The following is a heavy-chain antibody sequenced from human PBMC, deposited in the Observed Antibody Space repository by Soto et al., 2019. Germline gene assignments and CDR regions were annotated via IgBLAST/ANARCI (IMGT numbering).Heavy chain of an antibody. CDR2: IYTSGST. V-gene: IGHV4-4*07. J-gene: IGHJ3*02. D-gene: IGHD3-3*01. CDR1: GGSISSYY. Sequence: ASETLSLTCTVSGGSISSYYWSWIRQPAGKXLEWIGRIYTSGSTNYDPSLKSRVTMSVDTSKNQFSLKLSSVTAADTAVYYCARVLPYDFWSGYYPSDAFDIWGQGTMVTVSS. CDR3: ARVLPYDFWSGYYPSDAFDI.